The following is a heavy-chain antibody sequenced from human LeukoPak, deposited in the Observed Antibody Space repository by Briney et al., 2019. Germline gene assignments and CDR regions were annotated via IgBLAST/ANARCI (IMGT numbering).Heavy chain of an antibody. D-gene: IGHD1-26*01. V-gene: IGHV3-23*01. J-gene: IGHJ4*02. CDR3: AHAIVGAAPYLDY. Sequence: GGTLRLSCAASGFTFSSNAMSWVPRSPGTGLEWLPGDSVSSGSTEYADSLRGRYTIYRDNSKKTLYLQMNSLRVEDTAVYYCAHAIVGAAPYLDYWGEGTLVTVSP. CDR1: GFTFSSNA. CDR2: DSVSSGST.